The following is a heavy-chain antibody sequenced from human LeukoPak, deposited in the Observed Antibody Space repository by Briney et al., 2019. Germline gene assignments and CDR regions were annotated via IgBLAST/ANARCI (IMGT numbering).Heavy chain of an antibody. V-gene: IGHV3-23*01. Sequence: GGSLRLSCAASGFTFSSYAMSWVRQAPGKGLEWVSAISGSGGSTYYADSVKGRFTISRDNSKDTLYLQMNSLRAEDTAVYYCAKDPWSGYSPGAFDIWGQGTMVTVSS. CDR2: ISGSGGST. CDR1: GFTFSSYA. CDR3: AKDPWSGYSPGAFDI. J-gene: IGHJ3*02. D-gene: IGHD3-3*01.